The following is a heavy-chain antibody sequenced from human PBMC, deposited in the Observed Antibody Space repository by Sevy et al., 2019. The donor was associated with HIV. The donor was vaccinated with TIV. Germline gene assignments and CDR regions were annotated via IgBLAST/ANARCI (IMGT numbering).Heavy chain of an antibody. J-gene: IGHJ6*02. CDR2: ISGSGRYT. CDR1: EFTFSSYA. V-gene: IGHV3-23*01. Sequence: GGSLRLSCAASEFTFSSYAMSWVRQAPGKGLEWVSSISGSGRYTYYADSVEGRFTISRDISKNTLYVQMNSLRAEDTAVYYCAKGFCSGGTCPRDYYYYGVDVWGQGTTVTVSS. D-gene: IGHD2-15*01. CDR3: AKGFCSGGTCPRDYYYYGVDV.